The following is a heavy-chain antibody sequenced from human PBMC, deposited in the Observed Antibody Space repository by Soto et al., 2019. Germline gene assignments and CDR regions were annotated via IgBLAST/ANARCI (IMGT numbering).Heavy chain of an antibody. D-gene: IGHD3-22*01. CDR3: ARGGIVVVFDY. V-gene: IGHV4-4*02. Sequence: QVQLQESGPGLVEPSGTLSLTCTVYGGSISNSNWWSWVRQPPGKGLEWIGEIYRSGSTNYNPSFKSRVTISVDKSKNQFSLRLTSVTAADTAVYYCARGGIVVVFDYWGQGTLVTVSS. CDR1: GGSISNSNW. CDR2: IYRSGST. J-gene: IGHJ4*02.